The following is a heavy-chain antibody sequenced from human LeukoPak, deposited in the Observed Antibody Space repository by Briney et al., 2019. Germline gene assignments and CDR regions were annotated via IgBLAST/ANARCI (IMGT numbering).Heavy chain of an antibody. Sequence: ASVKVSCKASGYTFTGYYMHWVRQAPGQGLGWMGWINPNSGGTNYAQKFQGRVTMTRDTSINTAYMELNRLKFDDTAVYYCARGTMNLDSWGQGTLVTVSS. CDR2: INPNSGGT. V-gene: IGHV1-2*02. D-gene: IGHD3-22*01. J-gene: IGHJ4*02. CDR1: GYTFTGYY. CDR3: ARGTMNLDS.